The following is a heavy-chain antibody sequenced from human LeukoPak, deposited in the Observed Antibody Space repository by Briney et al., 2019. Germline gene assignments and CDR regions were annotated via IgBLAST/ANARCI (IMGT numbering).Heavy chain of an antibody. CDR3: AKDRAFSSSWYDY. D-gene: IGHD6-13*01. Sequence: GGSLRLSCAGSGFTFNNYPISWVRQTPGKGLEWASAITGGADSTYYADSVKGRFTVSRDNSKNTLYLQMNSLRAEDTAVYYCAKDRAFSSSWYDYWGQGTLVTVSS. V-gene: IGHV3-23*01. J-gene: IGHJ4*02. CDR2: ITGGADST. CDR1: GFTFNNYP.